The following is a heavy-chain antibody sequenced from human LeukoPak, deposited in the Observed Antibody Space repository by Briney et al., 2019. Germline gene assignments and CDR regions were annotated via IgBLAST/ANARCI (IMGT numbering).Heavy chain of an antibody. V-gene: IGHV3-23*01. Sequence: GGSLRLSCAASGFTFSRYAMSWVRQAPGKGLEWVSAISGSGGSTYYADSVKGRFTISRDNSKNTLYLQMNSLRAEDTAVYYCAKGRSITIFGVVDYWGQGTLVTVSS. D-gene: IGHD3-3*01. J-gene: IGHJ4*02. CDR3: AKGRSITIFGVVDY. CDR1: GFTFSRYA. CDR2: ISGSGGST.